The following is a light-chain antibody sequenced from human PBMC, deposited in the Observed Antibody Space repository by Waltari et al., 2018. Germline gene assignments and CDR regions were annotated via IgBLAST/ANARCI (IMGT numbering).Light chain of an antibody. V-gene: IGLV2-23*02. CDR1: SSDIGGYNL. Sequence: QSALTQPASVSGSPGQSITISCPGTSSDIGGYNLVSWYQQHPDKAPKLMIYEVSKWPSGISNRFSGSKSGNTASLTISGLQADDEADYYCCSYAGSSTWVFGGGTKVTVL. CDR3: CSYAGSSTWV. J-gene: IGLJ3*02. CDR2: EVS.